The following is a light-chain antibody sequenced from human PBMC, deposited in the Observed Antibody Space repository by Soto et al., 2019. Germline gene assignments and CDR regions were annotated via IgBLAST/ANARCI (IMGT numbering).Light chain of an antibody. CDR2: GAS. J-gene: IGKJ1*01. CDR1: QSVRRN. CDR3: QQYNSYSLT. Sequence: EIVMTQSPGTLSVSPGERATLSCMASQSVRRNLAWYQQKPGQAPRLLIYGASTRATGIPAGLSGSGSGTEFTLTISSLQSEDYAVYYCQQYNSYSLTFGQGTKVDIK. V-gene: IGKV3-15*01.